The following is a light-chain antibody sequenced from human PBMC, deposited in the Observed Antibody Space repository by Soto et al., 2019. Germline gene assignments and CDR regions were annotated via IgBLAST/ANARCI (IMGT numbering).Light chain of an antibody. J-gene: IGKJ3*01. V-gene: IGKV3-20*01. CDR1: QSVSNNY. Sequence: EIVLTQSPGTLSLSPGERVTLSCRASQSVSNNYLAWYQQKPGQAPRLLISGASNRATGIPDRFSGSGSGTDFTLAISRLEPEDFAVYYCQQYGTSPFTFGPGTRVDLK. CDR2: GAS. CDR3: QQYGTSPFT.